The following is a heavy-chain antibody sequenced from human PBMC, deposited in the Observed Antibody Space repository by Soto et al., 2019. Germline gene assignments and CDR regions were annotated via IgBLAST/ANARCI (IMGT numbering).Heavy chain of an antibody. V-gene: IGHV7-4-1*01. D-gene: IGHD3-10*01. CDR2: INTNTGNP. CDR3: ARDSGITMVRGVIISNWFDP. CDR1: GYTFTSYV. Sequence: ASVKVSCKASGYTFTSYVMNWVRQAPGQGLEWMGWINTNTGNPTYAQGFTGRFVFSLDTSVSTAYLQICSLKAEDTAVYYCARDSGITMVRGVIISNWFDPWGQGTLVTVSS. J-gene: IGHJ5*02.